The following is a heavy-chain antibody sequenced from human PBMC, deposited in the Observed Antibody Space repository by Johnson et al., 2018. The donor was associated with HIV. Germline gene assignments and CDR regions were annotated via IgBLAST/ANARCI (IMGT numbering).Heavy chain of an antibody. CDR1: GFTVRSNY. Sequence: VQLVESGGGLVQPGGSLRLSCVASGFTVRSNYMSWVRQAPGKGLEWVGRIKSKPDGGTTDYAAPVKGRFTISRDDSENKLYLQMKSLKTEDTAVYYCTTDANWNYGQGAFDVWGQGTTVTVS. J-gene: IGHJ3*01. CDR3: TTDANWNYGQGAFDV. D-gene: IGHD1-7*01. V-gene: IGHV3-15*01. CDR2: IKSKPDGGTT.